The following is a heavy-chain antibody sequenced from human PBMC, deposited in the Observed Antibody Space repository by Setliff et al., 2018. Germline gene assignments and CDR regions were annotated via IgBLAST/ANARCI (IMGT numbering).Heavy chain of an antibody. V-gene: IGHV4-59*01. CDR2: KSNRGDT. Sequence: SETLSLTCTVSGGSIGSSFWNWIRQSPGKRLEWIGYKSNRGDTNSNPSLRSRLTMSVDTSKSQFSLNLTSVTAADTAVYFCARAVDSSGYFPYWYFDLWGRGALVTVSS. D-gene: IGHD3-22*01. J-gene: IGHJ2*01. CDR1: GGSIGSSF. CDR3: ARAVDSSGYFPYWYFDL.